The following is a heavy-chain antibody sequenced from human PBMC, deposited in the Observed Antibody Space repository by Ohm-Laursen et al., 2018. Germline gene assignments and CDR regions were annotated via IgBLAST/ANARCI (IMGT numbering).Heavy chain of an antibody. CDR3: ARGRVVVAARGPFDY. D-gene: IGHD2-15*01. CDR1: GYTFTGYY. Sequence: SVKVSCKASGYTFTGYYMHWVRQAPGQGLEWMGWINPNSGGTNYAQKFQGRVTMTRDTSISTAYMELSRLRSDDTAVYYCARGRVVVAARGPFDYWGQGTLVTVSS. CDR2: INPNSGGT. J-gene: IGHJ4*02. V-gene: IGHV1-2*02.